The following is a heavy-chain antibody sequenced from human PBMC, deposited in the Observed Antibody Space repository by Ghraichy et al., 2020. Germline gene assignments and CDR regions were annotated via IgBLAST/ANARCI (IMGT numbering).Heavy chain of an antibody. J-gene: IGHJ6*03. V-gene: IGHV3-23*01. D-gene: IGHD3-10*02. CDR2: ISGSGGST. CDR1: GFTFSSYA. Sequence: GGSLRLSCAASGFTFSSYAMSWVRQAPGKGLEWVSAISGSGGSTYYADSVKGRFTISRDNSKNTLYLQMNSLRAEDTAVYYCAKVEGGALFGYYYYYMDVWGKGTTVTVSS. CDR3: AKVEGGALFGYYYYYMDV.